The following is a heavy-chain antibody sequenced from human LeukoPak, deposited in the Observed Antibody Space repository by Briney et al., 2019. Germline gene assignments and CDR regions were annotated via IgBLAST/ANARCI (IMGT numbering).Heavy chain of an antibody. J-gene: IGHJ4*02. D-gene: IGHD3/OR15-3a*01. CDR2: INHSGST. V-gene: IGHV4-34*01. CDR1: GFPFSLYC. Sequence: AGSLRLSCAASGFPFSLYCMHWVRQAPGKGLEWIGEINHSGSTNYNPSLKSRVTISVDTSKNQFSLKLSSVTAADTAVYYCARWTGYYLRAFFDYWGQGTLVTVSS. CDR3: ARWTGYYLRAFFDY.